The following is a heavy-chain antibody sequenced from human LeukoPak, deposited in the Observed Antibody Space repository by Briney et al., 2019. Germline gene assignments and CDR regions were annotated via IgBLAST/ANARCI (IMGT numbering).Heavy chain of an antibody. Sequence: SVKVSCKASGYTFTGYYMHWVRQAPGQGLEWMGGIIPIFGTANYAQKFQGRVTITADKSTSTAYMELSSLRSEDTAVYYCAGRVEVRGVINFDYWGQGTLVTVS. CDR1: GYTFTGYY. D-gene: IGHD3-10*01. CDR3: AGRVEVRGVINFDY. J-gene: IGHJ4*02. V-gene: IGHV1-69*06. CDR2: IIPIFGTA.